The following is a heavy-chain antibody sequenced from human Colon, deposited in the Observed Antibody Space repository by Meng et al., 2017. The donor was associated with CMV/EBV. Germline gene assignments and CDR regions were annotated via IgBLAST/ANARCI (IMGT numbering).Heavy chain of an antibody. CDR3: ATDLLTGYPIDF. CDR2: ISTDTETQ. D-gene: IGHD3-9*01. CDR1: RYTFTPFR. Sequence: CTASRYTFTPFRLRLVRQAPGQGLEWLGWISTDTETQMYAQGFTGRFVFSLDTSVSTAYLLISSLKTEDTAVYYCATDLLTGYPIDFWGQGTLVTVSS. V-gene: IGHV7-4-1*02. J-gene: IGHJ4*02.